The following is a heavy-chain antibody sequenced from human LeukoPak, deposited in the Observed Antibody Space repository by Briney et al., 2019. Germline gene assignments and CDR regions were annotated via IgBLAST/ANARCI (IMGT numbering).Heavy chain of an antibody. J-gene: IGHJ4*02. CDR2: ISAYNGNT. D-gene: IGHD6-19*01. CDR1: GYTFTSYG. V-gene: IGHV1-18*01. Sequence: GASVKVSCKASGYTFTSYGISWVRRAPGQGLEWMGWISAYNGNTNYAQKLQGRVTMTTDTSTSTAYMELRSLRSDDTAVYYCARDNAIAVAVDSDYWGQGTLVTVSS. CDR3: ARDNAIAVAVDSDY.